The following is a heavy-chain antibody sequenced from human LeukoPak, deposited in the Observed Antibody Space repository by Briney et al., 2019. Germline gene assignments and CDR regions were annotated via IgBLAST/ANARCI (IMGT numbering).Heavy chain of an antibody. D-gene: IGHD3-22*01. V-gene: IGHV3-21*01. CDR2: ISSSSSYI. J-gene: IGHJ4*02. Sequence: GGSLRLSCAASGFTFSSYSMNWVRQAPGKGLEWVSSISSSSSYIYYADSVKGRFTISRDNAKNSLYLQMNSLRAEDTAMYYCARATAYYYDSSGYSEPFDYWGQGTLVTVSS. CDR3: ARATAYYYDSSGYSEPFDY. CDR1: GFTFSSYS.